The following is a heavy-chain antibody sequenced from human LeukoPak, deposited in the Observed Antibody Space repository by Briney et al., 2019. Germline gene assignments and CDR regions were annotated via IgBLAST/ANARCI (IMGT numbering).Heavy chain of an antibody. CDR1: GFSFNTYA. Sequence: GGSLRLSCAASGFSFNTYAMSWVRQAPGKGLEWVSAISGSGGSTYYADSVKGRFTISRDNSKNTLYLQMDSLRAEDTAVYYCAKGYISGWYYFDYWGQGTLVTVSS. V-gene: IGHV3-23*01. D-gene: IGHD6-19*01. J-gene: IGHJ4*02. CDR2: ISGSGGST. CDR3: AKGYISGWYYFDY.